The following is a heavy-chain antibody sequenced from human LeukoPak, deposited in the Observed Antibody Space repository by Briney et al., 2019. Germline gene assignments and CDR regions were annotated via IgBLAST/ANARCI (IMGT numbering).Heavy chain of an antibody. Sequence: PGGSLRLSCAASGFTFSSYSMNWVRQAPGKGLEWVSSISSSSSYIYYADSVKGRFTISRDNAKNSLYLQMNSLRAEDTAVYYCARGARIAVAGNTYYYYGMDVWGQGTTVTVSS. V-gene: IGHV3-21*01. CDR3: ARGARIAVAGNTYYYYGMDV. CDR2: ISSSSSYI. J-gene: IGHJ6*02. CDR1: GFTFSSYS. D-gene: IGHD6-19*01.